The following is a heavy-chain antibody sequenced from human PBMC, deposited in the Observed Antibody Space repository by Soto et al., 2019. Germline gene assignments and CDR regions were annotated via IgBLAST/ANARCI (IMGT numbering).Heavy chain of an antibody. Sequence: GGSLRLSCAASGFTFSSYGMHWVRQAPGKGLEWVAVISYDGSNKYYADSVKGRFTISRDNSKNTLYLQMNSLRAEDTAVYYCAKALFYQLLLPYGMDVWGQGTTVTVSS. CDR3: AKALFYQLLLPYGMDV. CDR2: ISYDGSNK. V-gene: IGHV3-30*18. D-gene: IGHD2-2*01. J-gene: IGHJ6*02. CDR1: GFTFSSYG.